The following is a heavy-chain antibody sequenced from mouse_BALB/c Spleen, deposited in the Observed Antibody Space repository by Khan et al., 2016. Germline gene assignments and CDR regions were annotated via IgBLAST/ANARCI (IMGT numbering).Heavy chain of an antibody. J-gene: IGHJ3*01. CDR3: ANYVYFPAWCAY. D-gene: IGHD2-3*01. Sequence: EVQLQESGPGLVKPSQSLSLTCTVTGYSITSDYAWNWIRQFPGNRLEWLGYITYSGSTTYNPSHKRRISITRDTSKKQFFLQLNSVMTDYTATYYYANYVYFPAWCAYWGQGTLVTVSA. CDR1: GYSITSDYA. V-gene: IGHV3-2*02. CDR2: ITYSGST.